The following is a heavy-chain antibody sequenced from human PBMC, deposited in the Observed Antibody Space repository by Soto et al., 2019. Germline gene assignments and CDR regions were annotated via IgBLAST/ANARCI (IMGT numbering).Heavy chain of an antibody. J-gene: IGHJ5*02. D-gene: IGHD4-4*01. CDR2: IKQDGSES. Sequence: GGSLRLSCTGSGCTFSSYWMNWVRQAPGKGLEWVANIKQDGSESHYLDSVKGRFTISRDNAKNSLYLQMNSLRAGDTAVYFCARGPNSAYSWLDPCGRGTLVTVSS. V-gene: IGHV3-7*01. CDR1: GCTFSSYW. CDR3: ARGPNSAYSWLDP.